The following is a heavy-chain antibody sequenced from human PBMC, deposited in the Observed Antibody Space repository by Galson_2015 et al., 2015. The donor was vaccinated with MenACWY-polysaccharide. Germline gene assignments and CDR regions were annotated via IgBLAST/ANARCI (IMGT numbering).Heavy chain of an antibody. CDR3: VRGSSGWKGMDV. V-gene: IGHV3-23*01. J-gene: IGHJ6*02. CDR2: INNRGDRT. CDR1: GFTFSTYA. D-gene: IGHD6-19*01. Sequence: SLRLSCAASGFTFSTYAMSWVRQAPGKGLEWISTINNRGDRTYYADSVKGRFSISRDDSKNTVYLQLSSLRAEDTGVYYCVRGSSGWKGMDVWGQGTTVTVSS.